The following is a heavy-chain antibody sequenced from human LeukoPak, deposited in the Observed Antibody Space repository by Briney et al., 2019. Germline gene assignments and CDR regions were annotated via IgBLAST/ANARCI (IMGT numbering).Heavy chain of an antibody. CDR3: VRGLRGSYDY. J-gene: IGHJ4*02. Sequence: GGSLRLSCAASGFTLSDYAMAWVRQAPGKGLEWVSSISSSGNTYYADSVKGRFTISRDNSKNTLYLQMNSLRAEDTAVYYCVRGLRGSYDYWGQGTLVTVSS. D-gene: IGHD1-26*01. CDR1: GFTLSDYA. V-gene: IGHV3-23*01. CDR2: ISSSGNT.